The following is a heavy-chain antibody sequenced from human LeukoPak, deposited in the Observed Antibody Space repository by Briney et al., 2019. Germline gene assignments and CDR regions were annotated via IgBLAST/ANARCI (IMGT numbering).Heavy chain of an antibody. V-gene: IGHV6-1*01. CDR2: TYCRAKWYN. CDR1: GDSVSSNRAA. Sequence: SQTLSLSCATSGDSVSSNRAAWNWITQSPAIGLVWLGKTYCRAKWYNDYAVSVKSRITINPDTSRNQFSLQLESVTPDETAMYYCTRTGMFAASWGQGTLVTVSS. J-gene: IGHJ5*02. CDR3: TRTGMFAAS. D-gene: IGHD3-10*02.